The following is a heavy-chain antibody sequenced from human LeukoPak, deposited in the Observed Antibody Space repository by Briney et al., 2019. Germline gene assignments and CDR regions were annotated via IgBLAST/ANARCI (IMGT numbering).Heavy chain of an antibody. Sequence: GGSLRLSCAASGFTFDDYGMSWVRQAPGKGLEWVSGINWDGGSTGYADSVKGRSTISRDNAKNSLYLQMNRLRAEDTALYHCTRAPPTTTDYGDYLTRWDYFDYWGQGTLVTVSS. D-gene: IGHD4-17*01. CDR2: INWDGGST. V-gene: IGHV3-20*01. J-gene: IGHJ4*02. CDR1: GFTFDDYG. CDR3: TRAPPTTTDYGDYLTRWDYFDY.